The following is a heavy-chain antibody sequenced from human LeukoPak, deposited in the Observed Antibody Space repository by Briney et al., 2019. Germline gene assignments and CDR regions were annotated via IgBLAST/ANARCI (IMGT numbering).Heavy chain of an antibody. CDR2: INPNSGGT. D-gene: IGHD2-2*01. J-gene: IGHJ3*02. CDR3: ARDSYGPAVTDAFDI. Sequence: ASVKVSCKASGYTFTGYYMYWVRQAPGQGLEWMGWINPNSGGTNYAQKFQGRVTMTRDTSISTAYMELSRLRSDDTAVYYCARDSYGPAVTDAFDIWGQGTMVTVSS. V-gene: IGHV1-2*02. CDR1: GYTFTGYY.